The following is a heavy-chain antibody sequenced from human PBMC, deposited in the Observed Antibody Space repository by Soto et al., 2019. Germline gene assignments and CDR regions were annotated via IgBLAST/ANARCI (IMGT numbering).Heavy chain of an antibody. J-gene: IGHJ6*02. V-gene: IGHV4-34*01. CDR3: ASRYYYDSSGYQYYYYCYGMDV. D-gene: IGHD3-22*01. CDR2: INHSGST. CDR1: GGSFSGYY. Sequence: SETLSLTCAGYGGSFSGYYWSWIRQPPGKGLEWIGEINHSGSTNYNPSLKSRVTISVDTSKNQFSLKLSSVTAADTAVYYCASRYYYDSSGYQYYYYCYGMDVWGQGTTVTVAS.